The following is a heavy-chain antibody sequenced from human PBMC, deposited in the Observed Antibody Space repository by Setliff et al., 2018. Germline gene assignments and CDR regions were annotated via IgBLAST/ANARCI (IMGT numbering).Heavy chain of an antibody. Sequence: PGGSLRLSCAASGFTFSNYAMSWVRQAPGKGLEWVSAIDESGGGTYYADSVKGRFTISRDNAKNSLFLQMNGLGAEDTALYYCARAHRYYSDTSGYFYDQGRSAFDVWGQGTMVTVSS. CDR3: ARAHRYYSDTSGYFYDQGRSAFDV. CDR2: IDESGGGT. D-gene: IGHD3-22*01. CDR1: GFTFSNYA. J-gene: IGHJ3*01. V-gene: IGHV3-23*01.